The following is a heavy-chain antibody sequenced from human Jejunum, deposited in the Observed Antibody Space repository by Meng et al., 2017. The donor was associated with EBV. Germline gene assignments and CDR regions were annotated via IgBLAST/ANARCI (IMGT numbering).Heavy chain of an antibody. J-gene: IGHJ4*02. D-gene: IGHD3/OR15-3a*01. CDR2: INPGNGET. V-gene: IGHV1-3*01. CDR1: GYTFTNYP. CDR3: ASRPGFNIGPFDY. Sequence: VHLGRCGVGGKKPGASVKLSCKASGYTFTNYPIHWVRQAPGQRPEWMGCINPGNGETEFSQKFQGRVTITRDTSATTAYMELTSLRSEDTAVYYCASRPGFNIGPFDYWGQGTLVTVSS.